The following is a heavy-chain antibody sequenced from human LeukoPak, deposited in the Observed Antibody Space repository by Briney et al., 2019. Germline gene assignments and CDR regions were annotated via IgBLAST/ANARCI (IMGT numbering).Heavy chain of an antibody. Sequence: GGSLRLSCAASGFTFSSYAMSWVRQAPGKGLEWVSAISGSSGSTYYADSVKGRFTISRDNSKNTLYLQMNSLRAEDTAVYYCAKVYYDFWSGPCNYWGQGTLVTVSS. D-gene: IGHD3-3*01. CDR2: ISGSSGST. CDR1: GFTFSSYA. V-gene: IGHV3-23*01. J-gene: IGHJ4*02. CDR3: AKVYYDFWSGPCNY.